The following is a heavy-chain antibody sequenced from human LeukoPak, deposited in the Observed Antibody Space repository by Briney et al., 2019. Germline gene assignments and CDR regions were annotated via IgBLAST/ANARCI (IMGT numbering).Heavy chain of an antibody. Sequence: GGSLRLSCAASGFSFRSNAMSCVRHAPGKGLEWVSTISGDGGTTHYADPVKGRFTISRDNSKNTLYLQMNSLSAEDTAVYYCAKASDNSGYNPLDYWGQGTLVAVSS. CDR3: AKASDNSGYNPLDY. J-gene: IGHJ4*02. V-gene: IGHV3-23*01. CDR2: ISGDGGTT. CDR1: GFSFRSNA. D-gene: IGHD3-22*01.